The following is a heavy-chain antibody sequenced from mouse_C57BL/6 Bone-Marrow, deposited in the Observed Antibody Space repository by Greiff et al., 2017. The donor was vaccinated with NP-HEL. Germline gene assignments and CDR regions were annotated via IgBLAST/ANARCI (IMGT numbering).Heavy chain of an antibody. CDR1: GFTFSSYG. CDR2: ISSGGSYT. D-gene: IGHD1-1*01. Sequence: EVKLMESGGDLVKPGGSLKLSCAASGFTFSSYGMSWVRQTPDKRLEWVATISSGGSYTYYPDSVKGRFTISRDNAKNTLYLQMSSLKSEDTAMYYCARRRDYYGSSFAMDYWGQGTSVTVSS. J-gene: IGHJ4*01. V-gene: IGHV5-6*01. CDR3: ARRRDYYGSSFAMDY.